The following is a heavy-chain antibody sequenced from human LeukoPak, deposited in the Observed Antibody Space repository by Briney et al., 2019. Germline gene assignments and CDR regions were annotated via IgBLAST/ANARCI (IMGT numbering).Heavy chain of an antibody. V-gene: IGHV1-8*01. D-gene: IGHD3-3*01. J-gene: IGHJ4*02. CDR3: ARDSTIFGVVTWPPFDY. CDR1: GYPFTTYD. CDR2: MNPNSGGT. Sequence: ASVKVSCKASGYPFTTYDINWVRQAPGQGLEWVAWMNPNSGGTVYAQKFQGRVTLARDTSIGTAYMELNSLRSDDTAVYYCARDSTIFGVVTWPPFDYWGQGTLVTVSS.